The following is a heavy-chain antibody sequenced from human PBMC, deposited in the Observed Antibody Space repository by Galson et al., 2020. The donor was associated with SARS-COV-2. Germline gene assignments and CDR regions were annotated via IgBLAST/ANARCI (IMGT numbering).Heavy chain of an antibody. J-gene: IGHJ4*02. Sequence: ASAKVSCKASGYTFTGYYIHWVRQAPGQGLEWMAWINPNSGGTNYAQKFQGRVTMTSDTSISTAYMELSSLRSDDTAVFYCARGGADYYDSRGHYNGLYDYWGQGTLVTVSS. CDR3: ARGGADYYDSRGHYNGLYDY. D-gene: IGHD3-22*01. CDR2: INPNSGGT. CDR1: GYTFTGYY. V-gene: IGHV1-2*02.